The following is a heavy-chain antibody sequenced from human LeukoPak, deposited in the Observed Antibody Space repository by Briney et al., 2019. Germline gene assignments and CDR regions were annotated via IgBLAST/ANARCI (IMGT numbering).Heavy chain of an antibody. D-gene: IGHD4-17*01. CDR1: GFLFDDYA. CDR3: AKGRDYGAIDD. Sequence: GGSLRLSCAASGFLFDDYAMHWVRQAPGEGLEWISGISWNSGSIDYAGSVKGRFTISRDNDKNSLYLQMNSLRPEDTALYYCAKGRDYGAIDDWGQGTLVTVSS. J-gene: IGHJ4*02. CDR2: ISWNSGSI. V-gene: IGHV3-9*01.